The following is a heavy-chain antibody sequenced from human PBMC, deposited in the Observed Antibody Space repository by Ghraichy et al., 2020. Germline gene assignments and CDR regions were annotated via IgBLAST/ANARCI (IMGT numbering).Heavy chain of an antibody. CDR3: ASEPSFGIAGLHGFDF. D-gene: IGHD3-16*01. Sequence: GGSLRLSCAASGFTLTRYAMNWVRQAPGKGLEWVAYMSSSSTNIHYADSVKGRFTISRDNAKNTLYLQMDNLRADDSAIYYCASEPSFGIAGLHGFDFWGQGTLVTVSS. CDR2: MSSSSTNI. J-gene: IGHJ4*02. CDR1: GFTLTRYA. V-gene: IGHV3-48*01.